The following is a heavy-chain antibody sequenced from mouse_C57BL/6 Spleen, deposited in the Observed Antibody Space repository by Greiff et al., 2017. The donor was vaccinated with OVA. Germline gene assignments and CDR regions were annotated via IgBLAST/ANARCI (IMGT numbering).Heavy chain of an antibody. Sequence: EVQVVESGGDLVKPGGSLKLSCAASGFTFSSYGMSWVRQTPDKRLEWVATISSGGSYTYYPDSVKGRFTISRDNAKNTLYLQMSSLKSEDTAMYYCARKDYYGSSLSYYFDYGGQGTTLTVSS. CDR3: ARKDYYGSSLSYYFDY. CDR2: ISSGGSYT. V-gene: IGHV5-6*01. D-gene: IGHD1-1*01. J-gene: IGHJ2*01. CDR1: GFTFSSYG.